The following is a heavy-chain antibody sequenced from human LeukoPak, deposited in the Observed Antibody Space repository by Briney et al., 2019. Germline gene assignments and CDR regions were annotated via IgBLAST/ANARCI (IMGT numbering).Heavy chain of an antibody. CDR3: ARDKGSSSPGRIYYYYYYMDV. V-gene: IGHV1-69*06. CDR1: GGTFGSYA. J-gene: IGHJ6*03. D-gene: IGHD6-13*01. CDR2: IIPIFGTA. Sequence: SVKVSCKASGGTFGSYAISWVRQAPGQGLEWMGRIIPIFGTANCAQKFQGRVTITADKSTSTAYMELSSLRSEDTAVYYCARDKGSSSPGRIYYYYYYMDVWGKGTTVTVSS.